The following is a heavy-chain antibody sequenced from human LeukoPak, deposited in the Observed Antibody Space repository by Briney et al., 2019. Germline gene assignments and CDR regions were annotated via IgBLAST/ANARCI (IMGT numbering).Heavy chain of an antibody. J-gene: IGHJ5*02. CDR3: AREWVSRFDP. V-gene: IGHV3-11*04. CDR1: GFTFSDYY. Sequence: GGSPRLSCAASGFTFSDYYMSWIRHALGRGLEWVSYISSSGRTIDYADPVKGRFTSARDNAKSSLYLQMNSLRAENTAVYYCAREWVSRFDPWGQGTLVTVSS. CDR2: ISSSGRTI. D-gene: IGHD3-3*02.